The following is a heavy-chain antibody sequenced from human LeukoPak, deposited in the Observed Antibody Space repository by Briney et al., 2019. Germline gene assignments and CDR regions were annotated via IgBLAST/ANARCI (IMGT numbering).Heavy chain of an antibody. CDR3: TTDHMNHYDSISDSFFDY. CDR2: IKSKTDGGTT. J-gene: IGHJ4*02. D-gene: IGHD3-22*01. Sequence: PGGSLRLSCAASGFTFSNAWMSWVRQAPGKGLEWVGRIKSKTDGGTTDYAAPVKGRFTISRDDSKNTLYLQMNSLKTEDTAVYYCTTDHMNHYDSISDSFFDYWGQGTLVTVSS. V-gene: IGHV3-15*01. CDR1: GFTFSNAW.